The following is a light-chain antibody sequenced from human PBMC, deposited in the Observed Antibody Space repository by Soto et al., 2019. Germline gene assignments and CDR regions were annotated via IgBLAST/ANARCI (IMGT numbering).Light chain of an antibody. CDR3: SSYTTRTTLYV. CDR1: SSDVGSYNY. J-gene: IGLJ1*01. V-gene: IGLV2-14*01. CDR2: EVS. Sequence: QSALTQPASVSGSPGQSITISCTGTSSDVGSYNYVSWYQLHPGKAPKLMFYEVSNRPSGVSNRFSGSKSGDTASLTISGLQAEDEADYYCSSYTTRTTLYVFGTGTKLTVL.